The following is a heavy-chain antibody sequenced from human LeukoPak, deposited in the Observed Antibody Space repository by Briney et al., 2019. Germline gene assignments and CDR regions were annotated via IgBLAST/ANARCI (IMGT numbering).Heavy chain of an antibody. CDR3: ARGRGYGSGSPLDY. CDR1: GGSISSYY. V-gene: IGHV4-59*01. CDR2: IYYSGNT. D-gene: IGHD3-10*01. J-gene: IGHJ4*02. Sequence: SETLSLTCTVSGGSISSYYWSWIRQPPGKGLEWIGYIYYSGNTNYNPSPKSRVTISVGTSKNQFSLKLSSVTAADTAVYYCARGRGYGSGSPLDYWGQGTLVTVSS.